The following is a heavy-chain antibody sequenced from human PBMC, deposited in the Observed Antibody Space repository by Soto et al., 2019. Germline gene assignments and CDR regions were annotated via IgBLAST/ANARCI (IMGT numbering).Heavy chain of an antibody. J-gene: IGHJ6*02. CDR1: GFTFSSYS. D-gene: IGHD1-1*01. CDR3: ARVRGTFNPRYYYHGMDV. V-gene: IGHV3-48*02. CDR2: ISSSSSTI. Sequence: EVQLVESGGGLVQPGGSLRLSCAASGFTFSSYSMNWVRQAPGKGLEWVSYISSSSSTIYYADSVKGRFTISRDNAKNSLYLQMNSLRYEDTAVCCCARVRGTFNPRYYYHGMDVCGPGTTVTVSS.